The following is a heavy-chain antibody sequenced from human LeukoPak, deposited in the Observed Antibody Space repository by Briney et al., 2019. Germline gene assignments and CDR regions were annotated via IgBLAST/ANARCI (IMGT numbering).Heavy chain of an antibody. J-gene: IGHJ4*02. D-gene: IGHD3-16*01. V-gene: IGHV4-39*01. CDR1: GGSISSSSYY. Sequence: SETLSLTCTVSGGSISSSSYYWGWIRQTPGKGLEWIGSVFYSGSAYYDTSLKSRVTIFADTSKNQFSLKLTSVTAADTAIYFCARHNYDDVWGTFDWRGQGTLVTVSS. CDR3: ARHNYDDVWGTFDW. CDR2: VFYSGSA.